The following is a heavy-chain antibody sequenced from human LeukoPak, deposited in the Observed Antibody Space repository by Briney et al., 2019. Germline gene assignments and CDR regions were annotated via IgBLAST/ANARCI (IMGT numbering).Heavy chain of an antibody. CDR3: ARTTAMVTIFDY. Sequence: ASVKVSCKASGYTFTTYAMHWVRQAPGQRLEWMGWINAGNGNTKYSQKFQGRVTITRDTSASTAYMELSSLRSEDTAVYYCARTTAMVTIFDYWGQGTLVTVTS. V-gene: IGHV1-3*01. CDR2: INAGNGNT. CDR1: GYTFTTYA. J-gene: IGHJ4*02. D-gene: IGHD5-18*01.